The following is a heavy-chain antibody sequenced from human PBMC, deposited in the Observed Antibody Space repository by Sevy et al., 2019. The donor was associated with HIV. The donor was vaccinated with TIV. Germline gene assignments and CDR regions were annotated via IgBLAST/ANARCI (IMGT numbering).Heavy chain of an antibody. D-gene: IGHD6-13*01. CDR2: INSDGSST. CDR1: GFTFSSYW. J-gene: IGHJ4*02. V-gene: IGHV3-74*01. Sequence: GGSLRLSCAASGFTFSSYWMHWVRQAPGKGLVWVSRINSDGSSTSYADSVKGRFTISRDNAKNTLYLQMNSLRAEDTAVYYWARETAYGSSWYFGGGGQGTLVTVSS. CDR3: ARETAYGSSWYFGG.